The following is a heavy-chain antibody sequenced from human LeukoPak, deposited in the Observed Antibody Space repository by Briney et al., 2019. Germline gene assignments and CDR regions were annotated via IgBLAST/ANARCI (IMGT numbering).Heavy chain of an antibody. V-gene: IGHV4-61*02. CDR2: IYTSGST. Sequence: SETLSLTCTVSGGSISSGSYYWSWIRQPAGKGVEWSGRIYTSGSTNYNSSLKSRVTISVDTSKNQFSLKLSSVTAADTAVYYCARVGLMTIDRWGQGTLVTVSS. D-gene: IGHD3-9*01. CDR1: GGSISSGSYY. CDR3: ARVGLMTIDR. J-gene: IGHJ5*02.